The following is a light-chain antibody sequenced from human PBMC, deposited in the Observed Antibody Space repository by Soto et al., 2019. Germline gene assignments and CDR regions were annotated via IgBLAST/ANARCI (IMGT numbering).Light chain of an antibody. V-gene: IGLV2-14*01. Sequence: QSVLTQPASVSGSPGQSITISCTGTSSDVGGYNYVSWYQQHPGKAPKLMIYDVSNRPSGVSNRFSGSKSGNTASLTISWLQAEDEADYNCSSYTSSSSYVFGTGTKVTVL. J-gene: IGLJ1*01. CDR3: SSYTSSSSYV. CDR2: DVS. CDR1: SSDVGGYNY.